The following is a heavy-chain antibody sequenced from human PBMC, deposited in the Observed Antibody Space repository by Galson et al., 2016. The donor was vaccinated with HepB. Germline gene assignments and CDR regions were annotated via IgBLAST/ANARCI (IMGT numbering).Heavy chain of an antibody. D-gene: IGHD3-3*01. CDR3: SRDGVLLRLWSGPDQSPYYYGMDV. V-gene: IGHV3-30*03. J-gene: IGHJ6*02. CDR2: ISIDDGRNK. CDR1: GFTFSRHG. Sequence: SLRLSCAASGFTFSRHGMHWVRQAPGKGLEWVAVISIDDGRNKYYADSVKGRFTISRDNSKNTLYLQMNSLRPEDTAVYYCSRDGVLLRLWSGPDQSPYYYGMDVWGQGTTVTVSS.